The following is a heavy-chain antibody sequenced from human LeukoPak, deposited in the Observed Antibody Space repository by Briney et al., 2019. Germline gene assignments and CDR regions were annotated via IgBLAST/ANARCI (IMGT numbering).Heavy chain of an antibody. J-gene: IGHJ4*02. V-gene: IGHV3-48*01. D-gene: IGHD1-1*01. Sequence: PGGSLRLSCAASGFTFSSYSMNWVRQAPGKGLEWVSYISSSSTIYYADSVKGRFTISRDNAKNSLYLQMNSLRAEDTAVYYCARDLRWVNWNDGPWGQGTLVTVSS. CDR1: GFTFSSYS. CDR2: ISSSSTI. CDR3: ARDLRWVNWNDGP.